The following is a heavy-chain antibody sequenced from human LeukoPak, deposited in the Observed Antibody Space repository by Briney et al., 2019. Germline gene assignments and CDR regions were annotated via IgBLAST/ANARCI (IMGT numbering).Heavy chain of an antibody. CDR1: GFTFSSYW. Sequence: GGSLRLSCAASGFTFSSYWMSWVRQAPGKGLEWVANIKQDGSEKYYVDSVKGRFTISRDNAKNSLYLQMNSLRAEDTAVYYCARVPDYYYYYMDVWGKGTTVTISS. J-gene: IGHJ6*03. CDR2: IKQDGSEK. V-gene: IGHV3-7*01. CDR3: ARVPDYYYYYMDV.